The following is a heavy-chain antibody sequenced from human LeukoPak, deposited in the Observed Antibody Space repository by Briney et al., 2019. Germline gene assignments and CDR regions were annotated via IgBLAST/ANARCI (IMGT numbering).Heavy chain of an antibody. CDR2: INHSGST. D-gene: IGHD3-10*01. J-gene: IGHJ6*03. V-gene: IGHV4-34*01. CDR1: GGSFSGYY. CDR3: ARDKITMVRGVTVATDYYYYYMDV. Sequence: SETLSLTCAVYGGSFSGYYWSWIRQPPGKGLEWIGEINHSGSTNYNPSLKSRVTISVDTSKNQFSLKLSSVTAADTAVYYCARDKITMVRGVTVATDYYYYYMDVWGKGTTVTVSS.